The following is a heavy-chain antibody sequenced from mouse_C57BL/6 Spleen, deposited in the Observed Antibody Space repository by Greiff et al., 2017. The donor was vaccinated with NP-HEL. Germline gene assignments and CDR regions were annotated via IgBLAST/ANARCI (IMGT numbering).Heavy chain of an antibody. D-gene: IGHD1-1*01. CDR2: IYPYNGVS. Sequence: EVKLVESGPALVQPGASVKISCKASGYSFTGYYMHWVKQSHGSILDWIGYIYPYNGVSSYNQTFKGKATLTVDKSSSTADMELRSLTSEDSAVYYCARGPITTVVPYWYFDVGGTGTTVTVSS. CDR3: ARGPITTVVPYWYFDV. CDR1: GYSFTGYY. V-gene: IGHV1-31*01. J-gene: IGHJ1*03.